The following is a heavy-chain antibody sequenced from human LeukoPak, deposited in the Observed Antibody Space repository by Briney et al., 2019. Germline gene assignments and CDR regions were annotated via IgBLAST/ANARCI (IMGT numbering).Heavy chain of an antibody. CDR2: IYFGGTT. D-gene: IGHD6-13*01. Sequence: GGSLRLSCAASGFTVSSNYMSWVRQAPGKGLEWVSFIYFGGTTYYADSVKGRFTISRDNSKNTLYLQMNSLRAEDTAVYYCAKDLSSSWSSTLFDYWGQGTLVTVSS. CDR1: GFTVSSNY. CDR3: AKDLSSSWSSTLFDY. V-gene: IGHV3-53*01. J-gene: IGHJ4*02.